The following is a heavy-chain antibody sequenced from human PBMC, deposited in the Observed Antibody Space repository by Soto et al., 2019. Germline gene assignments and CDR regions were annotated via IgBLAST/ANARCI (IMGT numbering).Heavy chain of an antibody. CDR2: ISAYNGNT. V-gene: IGHV1-18*01. Sequence: GASVKVSCKASGYTFTSYGISWVRQAPGQGLEWMGWISAYNGNTNYAQKLQGRVTMTTDTSTSTAYMELRSLRSDDTAVYYCARVRVWSCYFTGYFXYSGHGALVTVSS. CDR3: ARVRVWSCYFTGYFXY. D-gene: IGHD3-3*01. CDR1: GYTFTSYG. J-gene: IGHJ4*03.